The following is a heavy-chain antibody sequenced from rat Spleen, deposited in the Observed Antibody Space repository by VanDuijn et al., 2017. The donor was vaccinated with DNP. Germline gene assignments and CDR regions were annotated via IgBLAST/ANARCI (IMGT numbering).Heavy chain of an antibody. J-gene: IGHJ3*01. V-gene: IGHV5-58*01. D-gene: IGHD1-6*01. CDR2: INNDGGIT. CDR3: ARQRVMYTTATGFAY. Sequence: EVQLVETGGGLVQPGRSLKLSCVASGFTFSDYWIYWIRQAPGKGLEWVGCINNDGGITYYPDSVKGRFTISRNNVENTVYLQMDSLRSEDTATYFCARQRVMYTTATGFAYWGQGTLVTVSS. CDR1: GFTFSDYW.